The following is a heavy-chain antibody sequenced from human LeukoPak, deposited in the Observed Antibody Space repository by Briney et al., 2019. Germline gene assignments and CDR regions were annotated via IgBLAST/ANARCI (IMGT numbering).Heavy chain of an antibody. J-gene: IGHJ5*02. CDR1: GGSISSYY. D-gene: IGHD3-10*01. Sequence: SETLSLTCTVSGGSISSYYWSWIRQPPGKGLEWIGYIYYSGSTNYNPSLKSRVTISVDTSKNQFSLKLSSVTAADTAVYYCARGRGEGRGIAMVRGVRAPSYNWFDPWGHGTQVTVSS. CDR2: IYYSGST. V-gene: IGHV4-59*12. CDR3: ARGRGEGRGIAMVRGVRAPSYNWFDP.